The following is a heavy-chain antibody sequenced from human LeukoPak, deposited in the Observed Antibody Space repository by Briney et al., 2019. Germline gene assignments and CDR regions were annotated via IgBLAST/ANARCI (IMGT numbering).Heavy chain of an antibody. D-gene: IGHD3-22*01. CDR2: ISGSGGST. CDR1: GFTFSTYA. V-gene: IGHV3-23*01. Sequence: QPGGSLRLSCAASGFTFSTYAMSWVRQAPGKGLEWVSGISGSGGSTYYADSVKGRLTISRDNSKNTLYLQMNSLRVEDTAVYYCAKKYYYDSSGYYFQHWGQGTLVTVSS. CDR3: AKKYYYDSSGYYFQH. J-gene: IGHJ1*01.